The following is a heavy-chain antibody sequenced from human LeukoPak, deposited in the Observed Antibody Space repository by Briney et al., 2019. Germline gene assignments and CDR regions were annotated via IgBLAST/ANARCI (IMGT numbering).Heavy chain of an antibody. CDR1: GGSLSSGGYY. CDR2: IYYSGST. J-gene: IGHJ5*02. CDR3: ARDKATVVTPHWFDP. D-gene: IGHD4-23*01. V-gene: IGHV4-31*03. Sequence: PSETLSLTCTVSGGSLSSGGYYWSWIRQHPGKGLEWIGYIYYSGSTYYNPSLKSRVTISVDTSKNQFSLRLSSVTAADTAVYYCARDKATVVTPHWFDPWGQGTLVTVSS.